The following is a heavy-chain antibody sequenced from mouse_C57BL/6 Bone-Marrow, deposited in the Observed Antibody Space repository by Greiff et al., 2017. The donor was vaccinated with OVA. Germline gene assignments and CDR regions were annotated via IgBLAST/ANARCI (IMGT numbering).Heavy chain of an antibody. V-gene: IGHV1-78*01. CDR3: ARFGWLLRSYFDY. D-gene: IGHD2-3*01. CDR2: IYPRDGST. J-gene: IGHJ2*01. CDR1: GYTFTDHT. Sequence: VQLQESDAELVKPGASVKISCKVSGYTFTDHTIHWMKQRPEQGLEWIGYIYPRDGSTKYNEKFKGKATLTADKSSSTAYMQLNSLTSEDSAVYFCARFGWLLRSYFDYWGQGTTLTVSS.